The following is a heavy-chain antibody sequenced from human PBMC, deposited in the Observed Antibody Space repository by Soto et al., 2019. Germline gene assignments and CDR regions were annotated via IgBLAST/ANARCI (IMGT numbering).Heavy chain of an antibody. CDR1: GFTFSSYG. J-gene: IGHJ6*02. Sequence: QVQLVESGGGVVQPGRSLRLSCAASGFTFSSYGMHWVRQAPGKGLEWVAVITYDGSNKYYADSVKGRFTISRDNSKNMLYLQMNSLRAEDTAVYYCAKSPIAGPIVNLDVWGQGTTVTVSS. CDR2: ITYDGSNK. CDR3: AKSPIAGPIVNLDV. V-gene: IGHV3-30*18. D-gene: IGHD1-26*01.